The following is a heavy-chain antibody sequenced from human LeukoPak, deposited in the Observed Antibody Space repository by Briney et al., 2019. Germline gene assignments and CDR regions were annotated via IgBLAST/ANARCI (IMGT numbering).Heavy chain of an antibody. V-gene: IGHV3-23*01. J-gene: IGHJ4*02. CDR2: ISGRDSNT. CDR1: GFTFTSYG. CDR3: AKRSDYGGNGNYFDS. Sequence: PGGSLRLSCAASGFTFTSYGMSWVRQAPGKGLEWVSTISGRDSNTYYADSVEGRFTISRDNSKNTLYLHLNSLRAKDTAVYYCAKRSDYGGNGNYFDSWGQGTPVTVSS. D-gene: IGHD4-23*01.